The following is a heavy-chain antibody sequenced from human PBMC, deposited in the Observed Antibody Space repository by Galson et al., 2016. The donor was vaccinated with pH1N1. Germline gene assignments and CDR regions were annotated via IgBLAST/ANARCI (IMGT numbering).Heavy chain of an antibody. CDR3: ARRSPELGLDY. CDR1: GYTFTTYW. V-gene: IGHV5-51*03. J-gene: IGHJ4*02. D-gene: IGHD2/OR15-2a*01. Sequence: QSGAEVKKTGESLKISCQASGYTFTTYWIGWVRQMPGKGLEWMGIIYPGDSETKYSPSFEGPVTFAVDKSKNPAYLHWSGLKASDTPIYYCARRSPELGLDYWGQGVLVTVSS. CDR2: IYPGDSET.